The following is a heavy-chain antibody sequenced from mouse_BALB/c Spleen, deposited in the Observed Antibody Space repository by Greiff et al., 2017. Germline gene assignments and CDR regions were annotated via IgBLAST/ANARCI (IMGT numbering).Heavy chain of an antibody. V-gene: IGHV5-6-3*01. CDR3: ATESYTAGATYYFDY. D-gene: IGHD1-1*01. Sequence: EVKLEESGAGLVQPGRSLKLSCAASGFTFTSYGMSWVRQTPDKRLELVATINSNGGSTNYPDSVKGRFTISRDNTKNTLYLQMSSLMSEDTAMYYCATESYTAGATYYFDYWGQGTTLTVSS. CDR1: GFTFTSYG. CDR2: INSNGGST. J-gene: IGHJ2*01.